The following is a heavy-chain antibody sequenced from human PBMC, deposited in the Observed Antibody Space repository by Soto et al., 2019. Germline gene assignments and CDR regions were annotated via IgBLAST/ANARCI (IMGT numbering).Heavy chain of an antibody. CDR1: GFSFDDYA. CDR2: ISWNSDNI. J-gene: IGHJ3*02. Sequence: GGSLRLSCAASGFSFDDYAMFWVRQVPGKGLDWVSGISWNSDNIVYVDSVKGRFTISRDNAKNSLYLQMHSLRAEDTALYYCAKDRHCISTSCDDAFDIWGQGTMVTVSS. D-gene: IGHD2-2*01. V-gene: IGHV3-9*01. CDR3: AKDRHCISTSCDDAFDI.